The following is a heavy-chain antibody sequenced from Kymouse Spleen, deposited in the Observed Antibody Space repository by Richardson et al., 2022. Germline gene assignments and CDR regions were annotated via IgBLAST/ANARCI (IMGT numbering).Heavy chain of an antibody. V-gene: IGHV3-73*02. D-gene: IGHD1-7*01. Sequence: EVQLVESGGGLVQPGGSLKLSCAASGFTFSGSAMHWVRQASGKGLEWVGRIRSKANSYATAYAASVKGRFTISRDDSKNTAYLQMNSLKTEDTAVYYCTSNWNYEFDYWGQGTLVTVSS. CDR2: IRSKANSYAT. CDR3: TSNWNYEFDY. J-gene: IGHJ4*02. CDR1: GFTFSGSA.